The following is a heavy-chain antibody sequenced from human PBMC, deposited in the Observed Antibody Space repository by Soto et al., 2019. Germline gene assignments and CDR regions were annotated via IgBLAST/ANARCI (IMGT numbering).Heavy chain of an antibody. CDR1: GFTFSSYG. J-gene: IGHJ6*02. CDR3: ARDTARAMVRIYYGMDV. V-gene: IGHV3-33*01. CDR2: IWYDGSNK. Sequence: QVQLVESGGGVVQPGRSLRLSCAASGFTFSSYGMHWVRQAPGKGLEWVAVIWYDGSNKYYADSVKGRFTISRDNSKNTLYPQMNSLRAEDTAVYYCARDTARAMVRIYYGMDVWGQGTTVTVSS. D-gene: IGHD3-10*01.